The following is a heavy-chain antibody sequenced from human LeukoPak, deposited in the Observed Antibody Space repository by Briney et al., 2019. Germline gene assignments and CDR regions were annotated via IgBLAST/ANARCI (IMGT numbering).Heavy chain of an antibody. CDR1: GFTVSSSY. Sequence: GGSLRLSCAASGFTVSSSYMSWVRQAPGKGLEWVSVFYSGGKTYYTDSVKGRFTISRDNSKNTLYLQMNSLRAEDTAVYYCARGDDSGYYDYFDYWGQGALVTVSS. CDR3: ARGDDSGYYDYFDY. D-gene: IGHD3-22*01. V-gene: IGHV3-53*01. CDR2: FYSGGKT. J-gene: IGHJ4*02.